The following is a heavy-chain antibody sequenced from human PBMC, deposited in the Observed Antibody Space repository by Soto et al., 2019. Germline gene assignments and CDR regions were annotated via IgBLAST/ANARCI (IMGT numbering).Heavy chain of an antibody. V-gene: IGHV1-8*01. J-gene: IGHJ4*02. CDR1: GYTFTSYD. CDR2: RHPNSGNT. D-gene: IGHD4-17*01. Sequence: QVQLVQSGAEVKKPGASVKLSCTASGYTFTSYDITWVRQATGPGLEWMGWRHPNSGNTGCAQKCQGSITINRNTSMSTANMELRSLRAADAAVYECAGEDYGGRPGYWGQGTMVTVSS. CDR3: AGEDYGGRPGY.